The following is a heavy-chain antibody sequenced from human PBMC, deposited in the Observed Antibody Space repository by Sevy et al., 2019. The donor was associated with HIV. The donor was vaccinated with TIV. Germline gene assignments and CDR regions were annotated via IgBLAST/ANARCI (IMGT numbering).Heavy chain of an antibody. CDR3: ARGGYCSGGSCRYYYYYGMDV. Sequence: GGSLRLSCAASGFTFSSYAMRWVRQAPGKGLEWVAVISYDGSNKYYADSVKGRFTISRDNSKNTLYLQMNSLRAEDTAVYYCARGGYCSGGSCRYYYYYGMDVWGQGTTVTVSS. CDR1: GFTFSSYA. V-gene: IGHV3-30-3*01. D-gene: IGHD2-15*01. J-gene: IGHJ6*02. CDR2: ISYDGSNK.